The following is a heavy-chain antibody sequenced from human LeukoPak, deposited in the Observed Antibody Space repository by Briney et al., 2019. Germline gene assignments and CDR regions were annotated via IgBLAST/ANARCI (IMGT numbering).Heavy chain of an antibody. Sequence: PSETLSLTCTVSGGSISSYYWSCIRQPPGKGLEWIGYIYYSGSTNYNPSLKSRVTISVDTSKNQFSLKLSSVTAADTAVYYCARSPANYDILTGHSRYYFDYWGQGTLVTVSS. J-gene: IGHJ4*02. D-gene: IGHD3-9*01. CDR1: GGSISSYY. CDR3: ARSPANYDILTGHSRYYFDY. CDR2: IYYSGST. V-gene: IGHV4-59*01.